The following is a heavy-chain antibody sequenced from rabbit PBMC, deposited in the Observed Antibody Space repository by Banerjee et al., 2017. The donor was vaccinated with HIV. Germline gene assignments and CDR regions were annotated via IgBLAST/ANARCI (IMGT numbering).Heavy chain of an antibody. CDR3: ASGYTCGLAGYGYCFNL. CDR1: GIDFSSYG. CDR2: IYPGFDIS. Sequence: ELVESGGDLVQPGESLKLSCKASGIDFSSYGISWVRQAPGKGPEWIAYIYPGFDISNYATSVKGRFTISSDNAQNTVFLLMSSLTASDTATYFCASGYTCGLAGYGYCFNLWGPDTLVTVS. D-gene: IGHD6-1*01. J-gene: IGHJ4*01. V-gene: IGHV1S47*01.